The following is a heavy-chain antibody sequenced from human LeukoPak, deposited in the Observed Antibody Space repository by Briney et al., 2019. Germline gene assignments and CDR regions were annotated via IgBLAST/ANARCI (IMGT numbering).Heavy chain of an antibody. D-gene: IGHD6-13*01. CDR1: ELTFSNYA. V-gene: IGHV3-23*01. J-gene: IGHJ4*02. Sequence: PGGSLRLSCAASELTFSNYAMSWVRQPPGKGLEWVSSISGSGGSSVYADSVKGRFTISRDNSKNTLYLEMDSLRAEDTAVYYCAKGGLDISSYIDYWGQGTLVIVSS. CDR2: ISGSGGSS. CDR3: AKGGLDISSYIDY.